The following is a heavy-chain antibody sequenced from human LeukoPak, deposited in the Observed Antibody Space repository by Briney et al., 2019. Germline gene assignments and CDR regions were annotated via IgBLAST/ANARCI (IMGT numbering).Heavy chain of an antibody. CDR1: GYTFTSYY. V-gene: IGHV1-2*02. Sequence: GASVRVSCKASGYTFTSYYMHWVRQAPGQGLEWMGWINPNSGGTNYAQKFQGRVTMTRDTSISTAYMELSRLGSDDTAVYYCARGYPLSTTAAGTYFQHWGQGTLVTVSS. J-gene: IGHJ1*01. CDR2: INPNSGGT. D-gene: IGHD6-13*01. CDR3: ARGYPLSTTAAGTYFQH.